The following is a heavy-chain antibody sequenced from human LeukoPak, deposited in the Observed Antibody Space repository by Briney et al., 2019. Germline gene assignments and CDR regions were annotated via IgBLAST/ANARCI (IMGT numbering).Heavy chain of an antibody. Sequence: GGSLRLSCAASGFTFSNYDMSWLRQAPGKGLEWVSGISGSGGNTYNTDSVRGRFTVSRDNSKNTVYLQMNSLRAEDTAVYYCARLAWLDRNFDYWGQGTLVTVSS. V-gene: IGHV3-23*01. CDR3: ARLAWLDRNFDY. D-gene: IGHD6-19*01. CDR2: ISGSGGNT. J-gene: IGHJ4*02. CDR1: GFTFSNYD.